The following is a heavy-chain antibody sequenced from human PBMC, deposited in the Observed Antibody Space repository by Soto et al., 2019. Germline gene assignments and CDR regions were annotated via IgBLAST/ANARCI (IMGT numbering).Heavy chain of an antibody. Sequence: QVLLLQSGSEVKKAGSSVKVSCKASGDAFKSYAIHWVRQAPGQGLEYMGRIIHSDDRTKYAQKFQGRLTLTADMYTSTVYMELSSLRSEDTAVYYCARDPTNDYGDDTFDYWGQGTKVSVSS. J-gene: IGHJ4*02. CDR1: GDAFKSYA. CDR3: ARDPTNDYGDDTFDY. V-gene: IGHV1-69*06. CDR2: IIHSDDRT. D-gene: IGHD4-17*01.